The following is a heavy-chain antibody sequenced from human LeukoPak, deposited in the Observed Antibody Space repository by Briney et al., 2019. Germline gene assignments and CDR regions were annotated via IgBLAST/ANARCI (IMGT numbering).Heavy chain of an antibody. CDR3: ARVPEHEWEDY. Sequence: ASVKVSCKASGYSFTSYGITWVRQAPGQGLEWMGWISTYDGNANYAQKLQGRVTMTTDTSTSTAYMELRSLRSDDTAVYYCARVPEHEWEDYWGQGTLVTVSS. D-gene: IGHD1-26*01. CDR2: ISTYDGNA. CDR1: GYSFTSYG. V-gene: IGHV1-18*01. J-gene: IGHJ4*02.